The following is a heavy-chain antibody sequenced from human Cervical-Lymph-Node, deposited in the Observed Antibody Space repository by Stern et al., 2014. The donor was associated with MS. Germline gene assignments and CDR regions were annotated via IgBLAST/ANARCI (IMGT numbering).Heavy chain of an antibody. CDR2: ITNVGST. CDR1: GFTVSRDY. Sequence: EMQLVESGGGVIQPGGSLRLSCTASGFTVSRDYMTCVRQAPGKGLEWVSIITNVGSTFYTDSVKGRFTISRDDSKNTVYLHMTSLRAEDTAMYYCARDTSSPERSDWWGQGTLVTVSS. V-gene: IGHV3-53*01. D-gene: IGHD1-1*01. CDR3: ARDTSSPERSDW. J-gene: IGHJ4*02.